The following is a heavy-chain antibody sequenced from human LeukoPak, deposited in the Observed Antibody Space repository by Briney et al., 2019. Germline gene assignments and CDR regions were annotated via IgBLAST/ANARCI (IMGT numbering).Heavy chain of an antibody. CDR1: GFTVSSNY. D-gene: IGHD1-1*01. V-gene: IGHV3-53*01. Sequence: GGSLRLSCAASGFTVSSNYMSWVRQAPGKGLEWVSVIYSGGSTYYADSVKGRFTISRDNAKNSLYLQMDSLRAEDTAVYYCARVGPGKESDYWGQGTLVTVSS. CDR3: ARVGPGKESDY. CDR2: IYSGGST. J-gene: IGHJ4*02.